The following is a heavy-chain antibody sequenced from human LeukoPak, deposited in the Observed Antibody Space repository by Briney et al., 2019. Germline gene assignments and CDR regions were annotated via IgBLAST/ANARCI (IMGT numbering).Heavy chain of an antibody. V-gene: IGHV4-4*07. Sequence: PSDTLSLICSFSGDSIRSCYWSWIREPGGKGLEWIGRIYTSWSTKHNHSLKSRVTMSVATSKNQLSLKLSSVTAADTAVYYCARGYYDILTGYAYYFDYWGQGTLVTVSS. CDR1: GDSIRSCY. J-gene: IGHJ4*02. CDR3: ARGYYDILTGYAYYFDY. CDR2: IYTSWST. D-gene: IGHD3-9*01.